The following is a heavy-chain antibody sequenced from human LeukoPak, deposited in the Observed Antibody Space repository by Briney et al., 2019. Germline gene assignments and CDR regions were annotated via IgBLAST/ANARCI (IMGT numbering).Heavy chain of an antibody. J-gene: IGHJ4*02. Sequence: GGSLRLSCAASGFTFADYGMSWVRQAPGKGLEWVSGVNRNGGTTSYADSVKGRFTISRDNAKNSLYLQMNSLRVEDTALYHCARGNSNFNYWGQGTLVTISS. V-gene: IGHV3-20*01. CDR2: VNRNGGTT. CDR3: ARGNSNFNY. CDR1: GFTFADYG. D-gene: IGHD4-23*01.